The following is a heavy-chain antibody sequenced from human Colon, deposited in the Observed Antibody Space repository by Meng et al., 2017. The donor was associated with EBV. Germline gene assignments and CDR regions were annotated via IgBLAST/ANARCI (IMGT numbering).Heavy chain of an antibody. CDR2: INHSGSA. V-gene: IGHV4-34*02. J-gene: IGHJ4*02. CDR1: GGSLSGYY. CDR3: ARTFGYCSNNNCPRTLGY. Sequence: VQLPQWGAGLLKPSETLSLPCGVSGGSLSGYYWSWIRHFPGRTLEFIGDINHSGSANYNPSLRSRVTISVDTSKNQIFLNLHSVTAADTAVYHCARTFGYCSNNNCPRTLGYWGQGTLVTVSS. D-gene: IGHD2-2*03.